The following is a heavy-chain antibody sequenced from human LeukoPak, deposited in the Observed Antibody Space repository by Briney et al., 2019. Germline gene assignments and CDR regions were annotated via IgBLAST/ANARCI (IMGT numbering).Heavy chain of an antibody. V-gene: IGHV3-23*01. D-gene: IGHD5-18*01. CDR2: ISNIGGST. CDR1: GFSFSSYG. CDR3: ARGPNTAMVPFDY. J-gene: IGHJ4*02. Sequence: PGGSLRLSCAASGFSFSSYGMNWVRQTPGKGLEWVSAISNIGGSTYYADSVKGRFTISRDNSKNTLYLQMNSPRAEDTAVYYCARGPNTAMVPFDYWGQGTLVTVSS.